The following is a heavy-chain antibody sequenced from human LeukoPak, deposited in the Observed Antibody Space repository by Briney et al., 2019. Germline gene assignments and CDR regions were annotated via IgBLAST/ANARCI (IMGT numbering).Heavy chain of an antibody. Sequence: SQTLSLTCAVSGGSISSGGYYWSWIRQPAGKGLEWIGRIYTSGSTNYNPSLKSRVTMSVDTSKNQFSLKLSSVTAADTAVYYCARGVAARPNYYYYMDVWGKGTTVTVSS. V-gene: IGHV4-61*02. J-gene: IGHJ6*03. CDR2: IYTSGST. CDR3: ARGVAARPNYYYYMDV. D-gene: IGHD6-6*01. CDR1: GGSISSGGYY.